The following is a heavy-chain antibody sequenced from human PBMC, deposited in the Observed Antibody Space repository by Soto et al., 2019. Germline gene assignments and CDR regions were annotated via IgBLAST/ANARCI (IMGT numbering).Heavy chain of an antibody. CDR3: ARDRLRGYDSSGFYS. CDR2: MSPNSGAT. Sequence: ASVTVSCQASGYTFTSYDINWVRQATGQGLEWMGWMSPNSGATGYAQKFEDRVTMTTATSTNTVFLELRSLKSDDTAIYYCARDRLRGYDSSGFYSWGQGTMVTVSS. J-gene: IGHJ4*02. V-gene: IGHV1-8*01. CDR1: GYTFTSYD. D-gene: IGHD3-22*01.